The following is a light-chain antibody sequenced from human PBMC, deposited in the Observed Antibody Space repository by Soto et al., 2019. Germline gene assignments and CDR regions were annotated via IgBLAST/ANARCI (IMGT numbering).Light chain of an antibody. CDR3: QQRSYWALT. CDR2: DAS. CDR1: QSVSSY. V-gene: IGKV3-11*01. J-gene: IGKJ4*01. Sequence: EIVLTQSPATLSLSPGERATLSCRASQSVSSYLAWYQQKPGQAPRLLIYDASNRATGIPARFSGSGSGTFFTLTSSSLEPDVVAVYYRQQRSYWALTFGGGTKLEIK.